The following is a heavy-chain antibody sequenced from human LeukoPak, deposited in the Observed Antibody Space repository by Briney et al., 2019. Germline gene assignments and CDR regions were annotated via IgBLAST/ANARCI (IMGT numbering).Heavy chain of an antibody. D-gene: IGHD6-19*01. Sequence: ASVKVSCKASGYTFTDYYLQWVRQAPGQGLEWMGWIHPNSGGTNYAQKFQGRVAMTRDTSISTAYMELSSLRSDDTAVYYCARLAAVPGWGQGTLDTVSS. CDR3: ARLAAVPG. V-gene: IGHV1-2*02. J-gene: IGHJ1*01. CDR2: IHPNSGGT. CDR1: GYTFTDYY.